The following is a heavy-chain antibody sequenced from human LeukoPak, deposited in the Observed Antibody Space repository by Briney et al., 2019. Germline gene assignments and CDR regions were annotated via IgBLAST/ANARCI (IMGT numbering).Heavy chain of an antibody. Sequence: PGGSLRLSCAASGFTFSSYWMHWVRQAPGKGLVWVSRINSDGSSTSYADSVKGRFTISRDNAKNTLYLQMNGLRAEDTAMYYCARDAVRGNIVDYWGQGTLVTVSS. CDR1: GFTFSSYW. J-gene: IGHJ4*02. D-gene: IGHD3-10*01. CDR2: INSDGSST. CDR3: ARDAVRGNIVDY. V-gene: IGHV3-74*01.